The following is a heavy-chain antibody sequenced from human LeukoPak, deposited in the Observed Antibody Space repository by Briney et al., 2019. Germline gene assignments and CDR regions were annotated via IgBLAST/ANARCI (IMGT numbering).Heavy chain of an antibody. Sequence: GGSLRLSCVGSGFTVSSTYMTWVRQAPGKGLEWVAVISYDGSNKYYADSVKGRFTISRDNSKNTLYLQMNSLRAEDTAVYYCAKTLRVGYYYYYMDVWGKGTTVTVSS. CDR3: AKTLRVGYYYYYMDV. V-gene: IGHV3-30*18. CDR2: ISYDGSNK. D-gene: IGHD1-26*01. CDR1: GFTVSSTY. J-gene: IGHJ6*03.